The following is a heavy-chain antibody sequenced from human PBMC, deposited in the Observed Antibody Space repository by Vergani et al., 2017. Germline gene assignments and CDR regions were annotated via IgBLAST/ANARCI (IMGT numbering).Heavy chain of an antibody. CDR1: ADSISSGSYY. J-gene: IGHJ4*02. D-gene: IGHD6-19*01. V-gene: IGHV4-39*01. Sequence: QLQLQQSGPGLVKPSETLFLTCTVSADSISSGSYYWGWIRQPPGKSLECIGSIYYSGLTYYNPSLKSRVAISVDTSKNQFSLKVTSVTAAATAVYFCARQRPGSGWSPGDFDDWGQGILVTVSS. CDR3: ARQRPGSGWSPGDFDD. CDR2: IYYSGLT.